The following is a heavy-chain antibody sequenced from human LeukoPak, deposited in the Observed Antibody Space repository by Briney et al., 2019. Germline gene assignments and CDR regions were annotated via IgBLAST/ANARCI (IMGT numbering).Heavy chain of an antibody. CDR1: GGSISSYY. CDR3: AGGYSSSWGLFDY. Sequence: NPSETPSLPCTVSGGSISSYYWSWIRQPPGKGLEWIGYIYYSGSTNYNPSLKSRVTILVDTSKNQFSLKLSSVTAADTAVYYCAGGYSSSWGLFDYWGQGTLVTVSS. V-gene: IGHV4-59*01. D-gene: IGHD6-13*01. J-gene: IGHJ4*02. CDR2: IYYSGST.